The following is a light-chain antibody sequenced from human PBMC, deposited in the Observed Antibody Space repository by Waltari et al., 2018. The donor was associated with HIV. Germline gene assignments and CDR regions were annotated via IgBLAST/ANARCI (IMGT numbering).Light chain of an antibody. V-gene: IGLV3-21*02. Sequence: SYVLTQLPSVSVAAGQTARITCGGNNIGGKSVHWYHQKPGQATLLVIYDDSDRPAGIPERFSGSNSGNTATLTINRVEAGDEADYSCQVWASSSDRDVVFGGGTKLTVL. CDR2: DDS. CDR3: QVWASSSDRDVV. CDR1: NIGGKS. J-gene: IGLJ2*01.